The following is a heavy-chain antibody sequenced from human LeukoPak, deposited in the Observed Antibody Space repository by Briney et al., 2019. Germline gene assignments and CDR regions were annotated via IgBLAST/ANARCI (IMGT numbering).Heavy chain of an antibody. J-gene: IGHJ4*02. D-gene: IGHD3-9*01. CDR1: GGSISSSTYY. CDR2: IYYSGST. CDR3: ARNIPYYDILTGYYVDY. Sequence: SETLSLTCTVSGGSISSSTYYWGWIRQPPGKGLEWIGSIYYSGSTYYNPSLKSRVTISVDTSKNQFSLKLSSVTAADTAVYYCARNIPYYDILTGYYVDYWGQGTLVTVSS. V-gene: IGHV4-39*07.